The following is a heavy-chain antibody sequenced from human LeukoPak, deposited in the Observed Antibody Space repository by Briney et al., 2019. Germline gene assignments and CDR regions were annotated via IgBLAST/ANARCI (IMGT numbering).Heavy chain of an antibody. Sequence: GGSLRLSCAASGFTFSAYEMNWVRQAPGKGLEWVSYISSSGSTIYYADSVKGRFTISRDNAKNSLYLQMNSLRAEDTAVYYCAKDRRYGSGSYLDLWGQGTLVTVSS. CDR1: GFTFSAYE. CDR2: ISSSGSTI. J-gene: IGHJ5*02. V-gene: IGHV3-48*03. CDR3: AKDRRYGSGSYLDL. D-gene: IGHD3-10*01.